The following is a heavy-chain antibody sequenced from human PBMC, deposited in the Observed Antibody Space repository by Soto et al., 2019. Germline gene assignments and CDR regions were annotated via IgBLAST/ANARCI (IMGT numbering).Heavy chain of an antibody. CDR1: GFIFSDYY. D-gene: IGHD4-17*01. V-gene: IGHV3-11*01. CDR2: ISGNGRII. J-gene: IGHJ4*02. Sequence: QVLLVESGGGLVKPGGSLRLSCATSGFIFSDYYMHWIRQAPGKGLEWISYISGNGRIIQYADSAKGRFTISRDNAHNSLDLQMNSLRAEDTALYFCARDFDADSRTDFDYWGQGTLVTVSS. CDR3: ARDFDADSRTDFDY.